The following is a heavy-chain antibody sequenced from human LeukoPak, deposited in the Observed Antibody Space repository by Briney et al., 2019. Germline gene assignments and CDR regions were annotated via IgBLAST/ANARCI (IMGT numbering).Heavy chain of an antibody. V-gene: IGHV4-34*01. D-gene: IGHD3-22*01. Sequence: PSETLSLTCAVYGGSFSGYHWTWIRQSPGKGLEWIGDINPSGSTYYNPSLKSRLTISVGTSKNQFSLKLRSVTAADTAVYYCARGRRDITMIVVVMTSVSYYLDVWGKGTTVTVS. J-gene: IGHJ6*03. CDR2: INPSGST. CDR1: GGSFSGYH. CDR3: ARGRRDITMIVVVMTSVSYYLDV.